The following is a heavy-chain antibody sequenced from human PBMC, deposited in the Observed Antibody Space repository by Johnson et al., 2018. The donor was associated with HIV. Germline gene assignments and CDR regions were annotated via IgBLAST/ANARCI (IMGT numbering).Heavy chain of an antibody. V-gene: IGHV3-64*01. CDR2: ISSNGGGT. CDR3: ARDGYYDRSGYWGLDAFHI. CDR1: GFAFSGYA. D-gene: IGHD3-22*01. J-gene: IGHJ3*02. Sequence: ASGFAFSGYAMHWVRQAPGKGLEYVSSISSNGGGTYYANSVRGRFTIYRDNSKNTLYLQMGSLRVEDMAVYYCARDGYYDRSGYWGLDAFHIWGQGTTVTVSS.